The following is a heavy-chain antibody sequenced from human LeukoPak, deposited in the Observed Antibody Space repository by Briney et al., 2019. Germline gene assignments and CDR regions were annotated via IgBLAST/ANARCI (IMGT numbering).Heavy chain of an antibody. V-gene: IGHV4-30-2*01. CDR1: GGSISSGGYS. J-gene: IGHJ5*02. CDR2: INHSGST. CDR3: ARGLGFDP. Sequence: SETLSLTCAVSGGSISSGGYSWSWIRQPPGKGLEWIGYINHSGSTNYNPSLKSRVTISVDTSKNQFSLKLSSVTAADTAVYYCARGLGFDPWGQGTLVTVSS.